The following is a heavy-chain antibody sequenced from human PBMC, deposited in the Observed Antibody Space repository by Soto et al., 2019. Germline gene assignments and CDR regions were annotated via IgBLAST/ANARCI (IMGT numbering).Heavy chain of an antibody. CDR1: GYTFTDTF. Sequence: QVQLVQSGAEVKRPGASVKVSCKASGYTFTDTFIHWLRQAPGQRPEGMGWVNPNIGNTHYARKFQGRVTLTPDTSTATAYIDLFVLESDDSAFYFCARAIPRTALGFDYWGQATLVTVSS. CDR2: VNPNIGNT. CDR3: ARAIPRTALGFDY. D-gene: IGHD2-2*02. J-gene: IGHJ4*02. V-gene: IGHV1-2*02.